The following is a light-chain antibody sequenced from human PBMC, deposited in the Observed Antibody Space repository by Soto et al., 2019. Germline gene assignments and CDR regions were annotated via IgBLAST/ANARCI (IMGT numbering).Light chain of an antibody. V-gene: IGLV2-14*01. J-gene: IGLJ1*01. CDR1: SSDICGYYY. CDR2: QVS. Sequence: QSALTQPASVSGSPGQSITISCTGTSSDICGYYYVSWYQHHPGKAPKLMIYQVSTRPSGISNRFAGSKSGNTAYLTISGLQAEDEADYYCTSYSSSTTFYFFGAGTNLTVL. CDR3: TSYSSSTTFYF.